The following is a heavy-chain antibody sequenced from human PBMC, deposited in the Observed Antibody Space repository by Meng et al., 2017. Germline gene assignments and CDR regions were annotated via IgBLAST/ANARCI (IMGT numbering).Heavy chain of an antibody. CDR2: IYHSGST. J-gene: IGHJ5*02. V-gene: IGHV4-4*02. D-gene: IGHD3-10*01. CDR3: ARARLLWFGGAVWFDP. CDR1: VGSIRSNNW. Sequence: VLHVGSGHGLRKPSGTVSLTCSTSVGSIRSNNWGSWVRQPPGKGLDWIGEIYHSGSTNNNPSLKSRFTISVDKSKNQFSLKLSSVTAADTAVYYCARARLLWFGGAVWFDPWGQGTLVTVSS.